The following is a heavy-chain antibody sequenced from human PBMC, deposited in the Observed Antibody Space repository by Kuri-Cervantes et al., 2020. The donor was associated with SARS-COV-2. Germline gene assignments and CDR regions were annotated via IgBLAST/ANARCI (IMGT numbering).Heavy chain of an antibody. D-gene: IGHD3-10*01. CDR3: VRLRSGIY. CDR1: GDSVSSDTYF. V-gene: IGHV4-39*01. J-gene: IGHJ4*02. Sequence: ESLKISCTVSGDSVSSDTYFWGWIRQPPGKGLEWIATMFYTGRTYSNPSLKSRAAMSVDSSKNQSSLMLSSVTAADMAVYYCVRLRSGIYWGQGTLVTVSS. CDR2: MFYTGRT.